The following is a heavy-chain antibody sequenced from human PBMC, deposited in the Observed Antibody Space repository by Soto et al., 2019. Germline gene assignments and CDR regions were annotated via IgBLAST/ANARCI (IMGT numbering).Heavy chain of an antibody. Sequence: EVQLVESGGGLVQPGGSLRLSCEASGFSFRNYDMHWVRQGTGKGLEWVSGVSAAGDPDYADSAEGGSTISGENAQNSFLPQMNSLRVRDTVVYYCARTDGSFYGVAVWCQGTAVIVPS. J-gene: IGHJ6*02. CDR1: GFSFRNYD. V-gene: IGHV3-13*05. CDR2: VSAAGDP. CDR3: ARTDGSFYGVAV.